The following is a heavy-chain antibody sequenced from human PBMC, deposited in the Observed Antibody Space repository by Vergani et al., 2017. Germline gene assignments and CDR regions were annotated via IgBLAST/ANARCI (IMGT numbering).Heavy chain of an antibody. D-gene: IGHD2-15*01. Sequence: QVQLQESGPGVVKPSQTLSLTCAVSGGSISSGDHCWTWIRQRPGKGLEWIGYIFYSGSTNYNPSLKSRVTISVDTSKNQFSLKLSSVTAADTAVYYCARETRGGPTDYWGQGTLVTVSS. CDR2: IFYSGST. CDR1: GGSISSGDHC. V-gene: IGHV4-31*11. CDR3: ARETRGGPTDY. J-gene: IGHJ4*02.